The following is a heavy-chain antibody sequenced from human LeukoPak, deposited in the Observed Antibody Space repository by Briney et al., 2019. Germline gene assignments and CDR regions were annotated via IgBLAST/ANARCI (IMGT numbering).Heavy chain of an antibody. J-gene: IGHJ3*02. V-gene: IGHV3-21*01. Sequence: GGSLRLSCAASGFTFSSYSMNWVRQAPGKGLEWVSSISSSSSYIYYADSVKGRFTISRDNAKNPLYLQMNSLRAEGTAVYYCARSVFYGGTNAFDIWGQGTMVTVSS. CDR1: GFTFSSYS. D-gene: IGHD4-23*01. CDR2: ISSSSSYI. CDR3: ARSVFYGGTNAFDI.